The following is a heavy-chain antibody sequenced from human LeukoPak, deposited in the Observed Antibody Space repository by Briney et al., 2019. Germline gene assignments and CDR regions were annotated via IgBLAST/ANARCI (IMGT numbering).Heavy chain of an antibody. Sequence: GASVKVSCKGSGYTFTSYGISWVRQAPGQGLEWMGWISAYNGHTNYAQKLQGRVTMTTDTSTSTAYMELRSLKSDDTAVYYCASLKNYYDSSGYLVTDAFDIWGQGTMVTVSS. V-gene: IGHV1-18*01. D-gene: IGHD3-22*01. CDR3: ASLKNYYDSSGYLVTDAFDI. CDR1: GYTFTSYG. CDR2: ISAYNGHT. J-gene: IGHJ3*02.